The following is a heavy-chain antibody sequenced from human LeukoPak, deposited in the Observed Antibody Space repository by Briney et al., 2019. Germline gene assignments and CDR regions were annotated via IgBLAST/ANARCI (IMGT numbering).Heavy chain of an antibody. V-gene: IGHV3-9*01. CDR3: AKGLGLRGYFDY. J-gene: IGHJ4*02. Sequence: GRSLRLSCAASGFTFDDYAMHWVRQAPGKGLEWVSGISWNSGSIGYADSVKGRFTISRDNAKNSLYLQMNSLRAEDTALYYCAKGLGLRGYFDYWGQGTLVTVSS. D-gene: IGHD3-16*01. CDR2: ISWNSGSI. CDR1: GFTFDDYA.